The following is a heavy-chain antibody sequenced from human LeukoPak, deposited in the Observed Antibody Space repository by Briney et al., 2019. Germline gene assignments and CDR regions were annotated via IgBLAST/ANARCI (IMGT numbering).Heavy chain of an antibody. J-gene: IGHJ4*02. D-gene: IGHD6-19*01. V-gene: IGHV3-9*03. CDR2: ISWDSGSV. Sequence: PGRSLRLSCAASGFTFDDYAMHWVRQAPGKGLVWVSGISWDSGSVGYADSVKGRFTISRDNAKNSLYLQMNSLRAEDMALYYCAKDLTGYSSGWFDYWGQGTLVTVSS. CDR1: GFTFDDYA. CDR3: AKDLTGYSSGWFDY.